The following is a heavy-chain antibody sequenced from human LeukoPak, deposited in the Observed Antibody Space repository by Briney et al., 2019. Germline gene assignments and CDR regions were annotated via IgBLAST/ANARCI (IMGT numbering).Heavy chain of an antibody. J-gene: IGHJ4*02. V-gene: IGHV3-30-3*01. CDR1: GPPSSSLP. D-gene: IGHD2/OR15-2a*01. CDR2: ISYVEFNK. CDR3: ARDDGDDISIVNDYYLDS. Sequence: GGPLSFPCAPWGPPSSSLPRHGPPGPPGRGWEGVEFISYVEFNKYYAESVKGRFTISRDNSKNTLYLQMNSLRNEDTAVYYCARDDGDDISIVNDYYLDSWGQGTLVTVSS.